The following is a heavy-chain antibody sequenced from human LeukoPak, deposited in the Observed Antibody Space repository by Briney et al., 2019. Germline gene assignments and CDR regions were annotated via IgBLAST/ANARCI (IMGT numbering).Heavy chain of an antibody. D-gene: IGHD6-13*01. CDR3: ARLGAAVFNWFDP. CDR1: GGSISSYY. J-gene: IGHJ5*02. CDR2: IYYSGST. Sequence: SETLSLTCTVSGGSISSYYWSWIRNRPGKGLEWIGYIYYSGSTNYNPSLKSRVTISVDTSKNQFSLKLSSVTAADTAVYYCARLGAAVFNWFDPWGQGTLDTVSS. V-gene: IGHV4-59*08.